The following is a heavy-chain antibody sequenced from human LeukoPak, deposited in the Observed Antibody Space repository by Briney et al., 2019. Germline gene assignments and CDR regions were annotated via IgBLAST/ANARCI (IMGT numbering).Heavy chain of an antibody. CDR3: ARDPGGMAVAGLNWYFDL. CDR2: VYYTGKT. CDR1: GVSVSSYY. Sequence: SETLSLTCSVSGVSVSSYYWSWLRQPPGKGLEWIGYVYYTGKTNYNPSLKSRVTMSVDTSRNQLSLNLDFVTAADTAVYYCARDPGGMAVAGLNWYFDLWGRGTLVTVSS. D-gene: IGHD6-19*01. J-gene: IGHJ2*01. V-gene: IGHV4-59*02.